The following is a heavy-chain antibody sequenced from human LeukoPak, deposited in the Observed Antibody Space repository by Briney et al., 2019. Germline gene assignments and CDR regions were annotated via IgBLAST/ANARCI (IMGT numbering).Heavy chain of an antibody. Sequence: SQTLSLTCTVSGGSISSGSYYWSWIRQPAGKGLEWIGRIYTSGSTNYNPSLKSRVTISVDTSKNQFSLKLSSVTAADTAVYYCARAGTYYDFWSENAFDIWGQGTMVTVSS. J-gene: IGHJ3*02. CDR2: IYTSGST. D-gene: IGHD3-3*01. V-gene: IGHV4-61*02. CDR3: ARAGTYYDFWSENAFDI. CDR1: GGSISSGSYY.